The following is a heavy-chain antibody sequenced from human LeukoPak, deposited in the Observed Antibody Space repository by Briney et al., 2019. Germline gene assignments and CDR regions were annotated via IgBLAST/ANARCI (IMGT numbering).Heavy chain of an antibody. D-gene: IGHD5-18*01. CDR3: ARDRSRGLLDAFDI. V-gene: IGHV3-11*04. J-gene: IGHJ3*02. CDR2: ISTRGSTI. Sequence: SGGSLRLSCVASGFTFSDYYMSWIRQAPGKGLEWLSYISTRGSTIYYADSVKGRFTISRDNAKNSLYLQMNSLRAEDTAVYYCARDRSRGLLDAFDIWGQGTMVTVSS. CDR1: GFTFSDYY.